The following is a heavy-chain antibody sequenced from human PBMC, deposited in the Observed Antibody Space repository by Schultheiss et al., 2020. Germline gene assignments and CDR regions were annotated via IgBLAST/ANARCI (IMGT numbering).Heavy chain of an antibody. D-gene: IGHD3-3*01. Sequence: SQTLSLTCTVSGGSISSGDYYWSWIRQPPGKGLEWIGYIYYSGSTYYNPSLKSRVTISVDTSKNQFSLKLTSVTAADTAVYYCARHEEGQFWSGYYAFDYWGQGTLVTVSS. CDR3: ARHEEGQFWSGYYAFDY. CDR1: GGSISSGDYY. V-gene: IGHV4-30-4*01. J-gene: IGHJ4*02. CDR2: IYYSGST.